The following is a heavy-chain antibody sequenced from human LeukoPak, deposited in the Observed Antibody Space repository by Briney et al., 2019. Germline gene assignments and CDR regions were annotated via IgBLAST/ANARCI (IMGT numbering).Heavy chain of an antibody. CDR1: GFTFSSYA. Sequence: GGSPRLSCAASGFTFSSYAMSWARQAPGKGLEWVSAISGSGGSTYYADSVKGRFTISRDNSKNTLYLQMNSLRAEDTAVYYCAREPVVTGNFDYWGQGTLVTVSS. D-gene: IGHD4-23*01. CDR3: AREPVVTGNFDY. J-gene: IGHJ4*02. V-gene: IGHV3-23*01. CDR2: ISGSGGST.